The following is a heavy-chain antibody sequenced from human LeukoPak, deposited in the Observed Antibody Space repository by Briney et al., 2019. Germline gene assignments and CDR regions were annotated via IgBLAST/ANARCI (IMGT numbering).Heavy chain of an antibody. CDR2: INHSGST. Sequence: SETVSLTCAVYGGSFSGYYWSWIRQPPGKGLEWIGEINHSGSTNYNPSLKSRVTISVDTSKNQFSLKLSSATAADTAVYYCARELVDYDFWSGYYPKYYFDYWGQGALLSVSS. CDR3: ARELVDYDFWSGYYPKYYFDY. J-gene: IGHJ4*02. D-gene: IGHD3-3*01. V-gene: IGHV4-34*01. CDR1: GGSFSGYY.